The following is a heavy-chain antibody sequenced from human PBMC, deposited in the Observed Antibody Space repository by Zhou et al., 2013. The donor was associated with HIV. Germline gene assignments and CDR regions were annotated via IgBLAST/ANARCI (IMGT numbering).Heavy chain of an antibody. CDR3: ARGLAARTFDY. D-gene: IGHD6-6*01. CDR2: IIPILGIA. Sequence: QVQLVQSGAEVKKPGSSVKVSCKASGGTFSSYAISWVRQAPGQGLEWMGRIIPILGIANYAQKFQGRVTITADKSTSTAYMELRSLRSDDTAMYYCARGLAARTFDYWGQGTLITVSS. V-gene: IGHV1-69*04. CDR1: GGTFSSYA. J-gene: IGHJ4*02.